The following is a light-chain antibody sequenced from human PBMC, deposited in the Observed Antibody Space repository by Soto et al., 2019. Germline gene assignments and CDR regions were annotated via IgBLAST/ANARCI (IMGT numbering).Light chain of an antibody. J-gene: IGKJ1*01. V-gene: IGKV1-5*01. CDR1: QSIRHY. CDR2: GAS. Sequence: DIQMTKSPPTLSASVGDRVTITCRASQSIRHYLAWYQQMPGKAPKLLIYGASTLQSGVPSSCSGSGSGTELTLNISSLQADDLCTCFSQHHTSYSQTFGQGTKVDIK. CDR3: QHHTSYSQT.